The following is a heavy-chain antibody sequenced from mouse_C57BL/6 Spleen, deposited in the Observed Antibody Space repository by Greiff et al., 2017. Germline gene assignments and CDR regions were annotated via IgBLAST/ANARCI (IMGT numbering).Heavy chain of an antibody. J-gene: IGHJ4*01. V-gene: IGHV10-1*01. D-gene: IGHD2-1*01. Sequence: EVHLVESGGGLVQPKGSLKLSCAASGFSFNTYAMNWVRQAPGKGLEWVARIRSKSNNYATYYADSVKDRFTISRDDSESMLYLQMNNLKTEDTAMYYCVSGYYGTMDYWGQGTSVTVSS. CDR1: GFSFNTYA. CDR3: VSGYYGTMDY. CDR2: IRSKSNNYAT.